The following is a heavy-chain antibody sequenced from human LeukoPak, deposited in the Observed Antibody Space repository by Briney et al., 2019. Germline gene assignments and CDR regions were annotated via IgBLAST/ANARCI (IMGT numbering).Heavy chain of an antibody. J-gene: IGHJ5*02. CDR3: ARGVNTVDP. Sequence: SQTLSLTCTVSGGSISIGGYYWSWIRQCPGKGLEWIGHLFHSGSTYYNPSLKSRVTISEDASKNQFSLKLSSVTAADTAVYYCARGVNTVDPWGQGTLVTVSS. V-gene: IGHV4-31*03. CDR2: LFHSGST. CDR1: GGSISIGGYY.